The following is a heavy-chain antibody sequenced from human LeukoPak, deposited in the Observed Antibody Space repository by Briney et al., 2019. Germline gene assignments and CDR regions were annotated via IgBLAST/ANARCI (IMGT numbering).Heavy chain of an antibody. Sequence: GGSLRLSCAASGFTFSSYAMSWVRQAPGKGLEWVSAISGSGGSAYYADSVKGRFTISRDNSKNTLYLQMNSLRAEDTAVYYCAKGRWIQLWLPDYWGQGTLVTVSS. V-gene: IGHV3-23*01. CDR1: GFTFSSYA. CDR2: ISGSGGSA. CDR3: AKGRWIQLWLPDY. D-gene: IGHD5-18*01. J-gene: IGHJ4*02.